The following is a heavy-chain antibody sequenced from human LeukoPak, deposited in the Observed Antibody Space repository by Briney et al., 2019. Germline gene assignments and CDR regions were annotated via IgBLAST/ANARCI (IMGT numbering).Heavy chain of an antibody. CDR1: SGSISSNNYY. Sequence: SETLSLTCIVSSGSISSNNYYWGWIRQPPGKGLEWIGSIYHSGSTYYNPSLKSRVTISVDTSKNQFSLKLSSVTAADTAVYYCARAVVGAPYYFDYWGQGTLVTVSS. D-gene: IGHD2-15*01. CDR2: IYHSGST. CDR3: ARAVVGAPYYFDY. V-gene: IGHV4-39*07. J-gene: IGHJ4*02.